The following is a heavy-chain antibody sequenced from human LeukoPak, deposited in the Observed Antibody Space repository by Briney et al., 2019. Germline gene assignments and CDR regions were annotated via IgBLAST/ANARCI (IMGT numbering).Heavy chain of an antibody. CDR2: ILPILGTA. D-gene: IGHD6-13*01. CDR1: GGPLSSYA. J-gene: IGHJ4*02. Sequence: ASVKVSCKASGGPLSSYATSWVRQAPGQGVEWMGGILPILGTANYAQKVQGRVTITTDESTTTVYMELSSLRSEDTAVYYCARDQPVEQQLCLVVWGQGTLVTVSS. CDR3: ARDQPVEQQLCLVV. V-gene: IGHV1-69*05.